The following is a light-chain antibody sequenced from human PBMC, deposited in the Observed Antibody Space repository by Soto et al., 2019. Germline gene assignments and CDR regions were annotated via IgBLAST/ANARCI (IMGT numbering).Light chain of an antibody. CDR3: QHYNNWPAWT. Sequence: EIVMTQSPATLSVSPGERATLSCRASQSVSSNLAWYQQKPGQAPRLLIYGASTRATGVPIRFSGSGSGTEFTLAICSLQSEDFAVYYCQHYNNWPAWTFGQGTKVDIK. CDR2: GAS. J-gene: IGKJ1*01. CDR1: QSVSSN. V-gene: IGKV3-15*01.